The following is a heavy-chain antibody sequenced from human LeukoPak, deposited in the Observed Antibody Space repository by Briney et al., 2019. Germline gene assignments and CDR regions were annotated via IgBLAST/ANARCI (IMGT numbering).Heavy chain of an antibody. CDR1: GFTFSNYW. J-gene: IGHJ4*02. CDR2: TRNKANSYTT. V-gene: IGHV3-72*01. Sequence: PGGSLRLSCVASGFTFSNYWMTWVRQAPGKGLEWVGRTRNKANSYTTEYAASVKGRFTISRDDSKNSLYLQMNSLKTEDTAVYYCARGRDGSSGYFDYWGQGTLVTVSS. D-gene: IGHD5-24*01. CDR3: ARGRDGSSGYFDY.